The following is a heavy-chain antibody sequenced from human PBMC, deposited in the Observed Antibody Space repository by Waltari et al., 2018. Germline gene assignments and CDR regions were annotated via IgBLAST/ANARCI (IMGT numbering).Heavy chain of an antibody. CDR2: VSGSGGST. D-gene: IGHD3-3*01. V-gene: IGHV3-23*01. CDR1: GFTFSSYA. Sequence: EVQLLESGGGLVQPGGSLRLSCAASGFTFSSYAMSWVRQAPGKGLEWVSAVSGSGGSTYYADSVKGRFTISRDNSKNTLYLQMNSLRAEDTAVYYCAKDVRFWSGYQVFDYWGQGTLVTVSS. J-gene: IGHJ4*02. CDR3: AKDVRFWSGYQVFDY.